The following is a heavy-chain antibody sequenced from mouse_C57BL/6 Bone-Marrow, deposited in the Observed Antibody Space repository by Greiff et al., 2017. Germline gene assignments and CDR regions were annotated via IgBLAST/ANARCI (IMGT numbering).Heavy chain of an antibody. CDR3: ARSGPLGRSFDY. V-gene: IGHV1-55*01. CDR2: IYPASGRT. CDR1: GYTFTSYW. D-gene: IGHD4-1*01. J-gene: IGHJ2*01. Sequence: VQLQQPGAELVKPGASVKMSCTASGYTFTSYWITWVKQRPGQGLEWIGDIYPASGRTNYNEKFQSKAILTVDTSSNTAYMQLSSLTSEDPAVFYCARSGPLGRSFDYWGQGTTLTVSA.